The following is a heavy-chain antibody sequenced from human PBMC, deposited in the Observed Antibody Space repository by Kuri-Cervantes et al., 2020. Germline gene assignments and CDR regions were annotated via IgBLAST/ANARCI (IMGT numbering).Heavy chain of an antibody. D-gene: IGHD6-6*01. Sequence: GESLKISCAASGFTFDDYAMHWVRQAPGKGLEWVANIKQDGSEKYYVDSVKGRFTISRDNAKNSLYLQMNSLRVEDTAVYYCARPRRRGAARPYYFDYWGQGTLVTVSS. CDR2: IKQDGSEK. CDR3: ARPRRRGAARPYYFDY. CDR1: GFTFDDYA. J-gene: IGHJ4*02. V-gene: IGHV3-7*01.